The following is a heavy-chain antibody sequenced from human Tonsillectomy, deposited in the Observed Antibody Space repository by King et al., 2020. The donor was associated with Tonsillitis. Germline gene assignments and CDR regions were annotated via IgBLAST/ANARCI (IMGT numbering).Heavy chain of an antibody. CDR2: ISFDGRTK. CDR3: ARDPAYGGNSGFDY. CDR1: GFTFSSYG. D-gene: IGHD4-23*01. V-gene: IGHV3-33*05. Sequence: QLVQSGGGVVQPGRSLRLSCAASGFTFSSYGMHWVRQAPGKGLEWVAVISFDGRTKYYADSVMGRFTISRDNSKNTLYLQMNFLRAEDTAVYYCARDPAYGGNSGFDYWGQGTLVTVSS. J-gene: IGHJ4*02.